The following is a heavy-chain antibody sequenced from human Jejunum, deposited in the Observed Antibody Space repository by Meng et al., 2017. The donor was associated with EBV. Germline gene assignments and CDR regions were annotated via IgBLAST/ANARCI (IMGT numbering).Heavy chain of an antibody. CDR2: IYSNSGGT. Sequence: QVQLGQSGAEVKKPGASVKVSCKTSGYTFSDYYIHWVRQAPGQGLEWMGWIYSNSGGTSYAQKFQGWVTMTRDTSISTAYMELSRLTSDATAVYYCASDYDSSTRETTFDYWGQGTLVTVSS. CDR3: ASDYDSSTRETTFDY. V-gene: IGHV1-2*04. CDR1: GYTFSDYY. D-gene: IGHD3-22*01. J-gene: IGHJ4*02.